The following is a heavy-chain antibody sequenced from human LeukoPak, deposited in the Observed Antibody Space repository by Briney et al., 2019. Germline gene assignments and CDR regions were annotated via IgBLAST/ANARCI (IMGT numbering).Heavy chain of an antibody. CDR3: ARLNREFFFDY. Sequence: GESLKISCKGSGYSFTTYWNGWVRQVPGKGLEWMGIIYPGDSDTRESPSFQGQVTISADKSISTAYLQWSSLKASDTAMYYCARLNREFFFDYWGQGTLVTVSS. V-gene: IGHV5-51*01. CDR2: IYPGDSDT. CDR1: GYSFTTYW. D-gene: IGHD3-10*01. J-gene: IGHJ4*02.